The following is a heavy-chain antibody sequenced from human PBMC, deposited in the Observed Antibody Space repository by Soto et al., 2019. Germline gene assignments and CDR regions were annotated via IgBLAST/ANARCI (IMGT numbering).Heavy chain of an antibody. CDR2: IYYSGRT. CDR3: ARVFVGDSEYYFDF. D-gene: IGHD2-21*02. J-gene: IGHJ4*02. V-gene: IGHV4-31*03. Sequence: PSETQSLTCTVSGVSISSGGYYWSWIRQHPEKGLEWIGNIYYSGRTYYNPSLKSRVILSVDTSKNHFSLTLRSVTAADSAMYYCARVFVGDSEYYFDFGGQGDRGNVS. CDR1: GVSISSGGYY.